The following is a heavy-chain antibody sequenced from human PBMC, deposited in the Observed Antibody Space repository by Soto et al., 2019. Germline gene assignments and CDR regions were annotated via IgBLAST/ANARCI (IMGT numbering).Heavy chain of an antibody. CDR1: GYTFTGYY. CDR3: ARALGGVPAAWYWFDP. CDR2: INPNSGGT. Sequence: QVQLVQSGAEVKKPGASVKVSCKASGYTFTGYYMHWVRQAPGQGLEWMGWINPNSGGTNYAQKFQGWVTMTRDTSISTAYMELNRLRSDDTAVYYCARALGGVPAAWYWFDPWGQGTLVTVSS. J-gene: IGHJ5*02. D-gene: IGHD2-2*01. V-gene: IGHV1-2*04.